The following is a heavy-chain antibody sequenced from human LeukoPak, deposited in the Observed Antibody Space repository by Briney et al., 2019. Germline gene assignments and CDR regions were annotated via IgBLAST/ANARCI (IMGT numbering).Heavy chain of an antibody. J-gene: IGHJ4*02. V-gene: IGHV4-39*01. D-gene: IGHD1-26*01. Sequence: PSETLSLTCTVSGGSISTSDFYWGWVRQPPGKGLEWIGNIHHNGNTYFNPSLKSRVTISADMSKNQFSLKLSSVTAADTAVYYCARRPTLGSSPRPLDYWGQGTLVTVSS. CDR1: GGSISTSDFY. CDR2: IHHNGNT. CDR3: ARRPTLGSSPRPLDY.